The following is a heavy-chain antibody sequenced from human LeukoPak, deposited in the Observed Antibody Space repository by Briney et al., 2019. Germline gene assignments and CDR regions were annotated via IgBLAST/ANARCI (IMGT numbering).Heavy chain of an antibody. J-gene: IGHJ5*02. V-gene: IGHV3-23*01. D-gene: IGHD4-17*01. Sequence: PGGSLRLSCAASGFTFSSYGMSWVRQAPGKGLEWVSAISGSGGSTYYADSVKGRFTISRDNSKNTLYLQMNSLRAEDTAVYYCARSKTTADSFDPWGQGTLVTVSS. CDR3: ARSKTTADSFDP. CDR1: GFTFSSYG. CDR2: ISGSGGST.